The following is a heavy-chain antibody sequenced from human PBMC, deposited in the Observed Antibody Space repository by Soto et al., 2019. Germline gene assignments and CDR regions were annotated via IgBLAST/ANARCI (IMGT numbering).Heavy chain of an antibody. V-gene: IGHV4-39*01. J-gene: IGHJ5*02. CDR1: GGSISSTFYY. CDR3: ARQKWEQPKWFDP. D-gene: IGHD1-26*01. Sequence: NPSETLSLTCSLSGGSISSTFYYWGWIRQPPGKGLEWIGSIYYSGTTFYNASLKGRVTISVDTSKNQFSLRLTSVTATDTAVYFCARQKWEQPKWFDPWGQGTLVTVSS. CDR2: IYYSGTT.